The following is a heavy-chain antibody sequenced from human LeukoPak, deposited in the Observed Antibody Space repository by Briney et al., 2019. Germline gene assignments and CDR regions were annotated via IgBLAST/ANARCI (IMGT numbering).Heavy chain of an antibody. CDR2: ISYDGSNK. J-gene: IGHJ4*02. V-gene: IGHV3-30-3*01. CDR1: GFTFSSYA. CDR3: ARDSAAAFDY. Sequence: TGGSLRLSCAASGFTFSSYAMHWVRQAPGKGLEWVAVISYDGSNKYYADSVKDRFTISRDNSKNTLYLQMNSLRAEDTAVYYCARDSAAAFDYWGQGTLVTVSS. D-gene: IGHD6-13*01.